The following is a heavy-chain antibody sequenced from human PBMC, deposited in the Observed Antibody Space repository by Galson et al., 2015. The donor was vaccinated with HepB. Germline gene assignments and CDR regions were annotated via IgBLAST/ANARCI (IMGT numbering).Heavy chain of an antibody. CDR1: GYTFTGYY. CDR2: INPNSGGT. J-gene: IGHJ4*02. V-gene: IGHV1-2*02. CDR3: ARVPGGYSYGYFDY. D-gene: IGHD5-18*01. Sequence: SVKVSCKASGYTFTGYYMHWVRQAPGQGLEWMGWINPNSGGTNYAQTFQGRVTMTRDTSISTAYMELSRLRSDDTAVYYCARVPGGYSYGYFDYWGQGTLVTVSS.